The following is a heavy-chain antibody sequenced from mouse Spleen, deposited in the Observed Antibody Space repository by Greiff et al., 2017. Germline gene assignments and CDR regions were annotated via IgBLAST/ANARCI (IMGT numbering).Heavy chain of an antibody. D-gene: IGHD2-4*01. V-gene: IGHV3-6*01. Sequence: DVKLQESGPGLVKPSQSLSLTCSVTGYSITSGYYWNWIRQFPGNKLEWMGYISYDGSNNYNPSLKNRISITRDTSKNQFFLKLNSVTTEDTATYYCASVGLPYWYFDVWGTGTTVTVSS. J-gene: IGHJ1*03. CDR3: ASVGLPYWYFDV. CDR1: GYSITSGYY. CDR2: ISYDGSN.